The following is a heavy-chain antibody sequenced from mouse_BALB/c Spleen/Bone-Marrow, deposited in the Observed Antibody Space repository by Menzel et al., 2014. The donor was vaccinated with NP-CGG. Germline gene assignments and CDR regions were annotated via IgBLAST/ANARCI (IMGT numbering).Heavy chain of an antibody. CDR1: GYAFSSSW. V-gene: IGHV1-82*01. Sequence: QVQLQQSGPELVKPGASVKISCKASGYAFSSSWMNWVKQRPGQGLEWIGRIYPGDGDTNYNGKFKGKATLTADKSSSTAYMQFSSLTSVDSAVCFCARDYYGSSFDYWGQGTTLTVSS. CDR3: ARDYYGSSFDY. J-gene: IGHJ2*01. D-gene: IGHD1-1*01. CDR2: IYPGDGDT.